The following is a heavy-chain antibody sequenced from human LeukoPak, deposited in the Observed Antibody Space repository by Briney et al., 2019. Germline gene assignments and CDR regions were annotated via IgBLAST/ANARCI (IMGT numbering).Heavy chain of an antibody. J-gene: IGHJ4*02. CDR1: GFTFSTYA. V-gene: IGHV3-23*01. D-gene: IGHD3-10*01. CDR2: ISGSGGST. Sequence: PGGSLRLSCAASGFTFSTYAMSWVRQAPGKGLEWVSAISGSGGSTYYVDSVKGRFTISRDNSKNTLYLQMNSLRAEDTAVYYCAKDSPSPGWFGELLVWGQGTLVTVSS. CDR3: AKDSPSPGWFGELLV.